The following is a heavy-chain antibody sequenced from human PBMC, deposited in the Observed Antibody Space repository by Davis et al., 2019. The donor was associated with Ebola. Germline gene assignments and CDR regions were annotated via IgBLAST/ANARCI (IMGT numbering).Heavy chain of an antibody. CDR2: ISSTSYFI. D-gene: IGHD3-22*01. CDR3: AGVGLYDSSGYSHAAFDV. V-gene: IGHV3-21*01. CDR1: GFTFSTYS. J-gene: IGHJ3*01. Sequence: GESLKISCAASGFTFSTYSMSWVRQAPGKVLEWVSSISSTSYFIYYADSLKGRFTISRDNAKNPLYLQMNSLTAEDTAVYYCAGVGLYDSSGYSHAAFDVWGRGTMVTVSS.